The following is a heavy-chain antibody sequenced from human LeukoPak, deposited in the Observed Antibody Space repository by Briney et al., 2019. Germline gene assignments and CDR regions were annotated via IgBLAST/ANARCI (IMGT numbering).Heavy chain of an antibody. J-gene: IGHJ4*02. V-gene: IGHV3-30-3*01. CDR2: ISYDGSNK. D-gene: IGHD4-17*01. CDR3: AREGVDYGDSSGDYYFDY. Sequence: GGSLRLSCAASGFSLSSYAMYWVRQAPGKGLEWVAVISYDGSNKYDADSVKGRFTISRDNSKNTLYLQMNSLRAEDTAVYYCAREGVDYGDSSGDYYFDYWGQGTLVTVSS. CDR1: GFSLSSYA.